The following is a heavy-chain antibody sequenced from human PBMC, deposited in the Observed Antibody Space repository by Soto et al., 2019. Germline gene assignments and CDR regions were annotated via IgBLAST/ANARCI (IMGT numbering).Heavy chain of an antibody. Sequence: GGSLRLSCAASGFTFSSYAMSWVRQPPGKGLEWVSTIRTSGAGTYYADSVKGRFTISRDNSKNTLYLQMNSLRVEDTAIYYCAKPPNRGGSYDSFDSWGQGTLVTVSS. CDR3: AKPPNRGGSYDSFDS. V-gene: IGHV3-23*01. CDR2: IRTSGAGT. J-gene: IGHJ4*02. CDR1: GFTFSSYA. D-gene: IGHD1-26*01.